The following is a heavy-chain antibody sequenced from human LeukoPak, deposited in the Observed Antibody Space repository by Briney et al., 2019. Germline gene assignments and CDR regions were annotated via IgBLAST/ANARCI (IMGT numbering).Heavy chain of an antibody. Sequence: GGSLRLSCAASGFTFSSYGMHWVRQAPGKGLEWVAVISYDGSNKYYADSVKGRFTISRDNSKSTLYLQMNSLRAEDTAVYYWGKKDNGSQLVFYYYRYDLWGQGNPVNVSS. CDR3: GKKDNGSQLVFYYYRYDL. D-gene: IGHD1-26*01. V-gene: IGHV3-30*18. J-gene: IGHJ6*02. CDR2: ISYDGSNK. CDR1: GFTFSSYG.